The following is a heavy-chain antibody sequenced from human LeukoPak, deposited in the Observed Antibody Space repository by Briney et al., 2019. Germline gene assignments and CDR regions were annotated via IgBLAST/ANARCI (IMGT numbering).Heavy chain of an antibody. CDR1: GFTFSSYG. D-gene: IGHD2-21*02. Sequence: GRSLRLSCAASGFTFSSYGMHWVRQAPGKGLEWVAVISYDGSNKYYADSVKGRFTISRDNSKNTLYLQMNSLRAEDTAVYYCAKDRRAYCGGDCYSGDYWGQGTLVTVSS. CDR2: ISYDGSNK. J-gene: IGHJ4*02. V-gene: IGHV3-30*18. CDR3: AKDRRAYCGGDCYSGDY.